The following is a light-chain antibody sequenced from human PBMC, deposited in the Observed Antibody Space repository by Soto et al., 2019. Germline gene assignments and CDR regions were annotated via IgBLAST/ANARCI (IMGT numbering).Light chain of an antibody. J-gene: IGKJ4*01. V-gene: IGKV1-39*01. CDR2: AAS. Sequence: NQMTQSPSSLSASVGDRVTITCRASQSISSYLNWYQQKPGKAPKLLIYAASSLQSGVPSRFSGSGSGTDFTLTISSLQPEDFATYYCQQSYSTPPLTFGGGTKVEIK. CDR3: QQSYSTPPLT. CDR1: QSISSY.